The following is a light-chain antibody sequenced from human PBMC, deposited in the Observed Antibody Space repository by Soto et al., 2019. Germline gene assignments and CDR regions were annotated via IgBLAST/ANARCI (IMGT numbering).Light chain of an antibody. V-gene: IGLV2-14*01. Sequence: QSVLTQPASVSGSPGQSITISCTGTSSDVGGYNYVSWYQQHPGKAPKLMIYDVSNRPSGVSNRFSGSKSGNTAYLTISGLQAEDEADYYCSSYTSSSTVVVFGGGTKVTVL. CDR2: DVS. CDR3: SSYTSSSTVVV. CDR1: SSDVGGYNY. J-gene: IGLJ2*01.